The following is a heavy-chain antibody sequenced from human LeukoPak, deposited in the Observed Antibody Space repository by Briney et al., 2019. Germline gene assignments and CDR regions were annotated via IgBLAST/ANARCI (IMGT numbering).Heavy chain of an antibody. CDR3: AKGPYDYVWGSYRPETYNWFDP. CDR2: ISGSGGST. D-gene: IGHD3-16*02. Sequence: GGSLRLSCAASGFTFISYAMSWVRQAPGKGLEWVSAISGSGGSTYYADSVKGRFTISRDNSENTLYLQMNSLRAEDTAVYYCAKGPYDYVWGSYRPETYNWFDPWCQGTLVTVSS. J-gene: IGHJ5*02. V-gene: IGHV3-23*01. CDR1: GFTFISYA.